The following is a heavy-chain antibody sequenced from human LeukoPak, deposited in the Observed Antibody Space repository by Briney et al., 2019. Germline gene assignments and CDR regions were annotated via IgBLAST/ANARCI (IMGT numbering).Heavy chain of an antibody. D-gene: IGHD3-22*01. CDR3: ARGPYYYDSSGYYYIDY. J-gene: IGHJ4*02. Sequence: PSQTLSLTCTVSGGSISSGDYYWSWIRQPPGKGLEWIGYIYYSGSTYYNPSLKSRVTISVDTSKNQFSLKLSSVTAADTAVYYCARGPYYYDSSGYYYIDYWGQRTLVTVSS. CDR2: IYYSGST. V-gene: IGHV4-30-4*01. CDR1: GGSISSGDYY.